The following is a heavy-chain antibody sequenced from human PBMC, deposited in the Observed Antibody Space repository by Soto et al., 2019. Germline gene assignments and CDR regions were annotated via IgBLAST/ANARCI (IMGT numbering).Heavy chain of an antibody. CDR2: IIPIFGTA. J-gene: IGHJ5*02. Sequence: QVQLVQSGAEVKKPGSSVKVSCKASGGTFSSYAISWVRQAPGQGLEWMGGIIPIFGTANYAQKFQGRVTITAGETTSPADMELSSLRSEDTAVYYCARDRTGKEVRGGIGWCDPWGQGTLVTVSS. V-gene: IGHV1-69*01. D-gene: IGHD3-10*01. CDR3: ARDRTGKEVRGGIGWCDP. CDR1: GGTFSSYA.